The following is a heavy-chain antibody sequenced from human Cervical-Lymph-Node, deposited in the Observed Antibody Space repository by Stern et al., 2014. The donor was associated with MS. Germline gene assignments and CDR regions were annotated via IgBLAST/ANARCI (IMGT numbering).Heavy chain of an antibody. V-gene: IGHV3-48*02. CDR3: ARQYSDYYYYAMDV. CDR1: EFTFSTSN. CDR2: ISSMGSTM. D-gene: IGHD5-18*01. J-gene: IGHJ6*02. Sequence: EVHLVESGGGLVQPGGSLGLSWVASEFTFSTSNLNWVRQAPGEGLEGVSYISSMGSTMYYAASVSGRFTIARDNAKNSLYLQMNSLRDEDTAVYYCARQYSDYYYYAMDVWGQGTTVTVSS.